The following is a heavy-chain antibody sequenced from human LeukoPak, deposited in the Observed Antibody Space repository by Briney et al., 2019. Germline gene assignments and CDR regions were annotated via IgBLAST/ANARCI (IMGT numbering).Heavy chain of an antibody. J-gene: IGHJ4*02. CDR2: IKSKTDGGTT. D-gene: IGHD3-10*01. Sequence: GGSLRLSCAASGFTFSNAWMSWVRQAPGKGLEWVGRIKSKTDGGTTDYAAPVKGRFTISRDDSKNTLYLQMNSLKTEDTAVHYCTVMVGSGSYYFDYWGQGTLVTVSS. V-gene: IGHV3-15*01. CDR1: GFTFSNAW. CDR3: TVMVGSGSYYFDY.